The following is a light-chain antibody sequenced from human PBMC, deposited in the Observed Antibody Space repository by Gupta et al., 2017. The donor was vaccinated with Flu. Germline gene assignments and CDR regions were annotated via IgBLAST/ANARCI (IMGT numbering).Light chain of an antibody. CDR1: SSDVGGNNY. V-gene: IGLV2-14*01. J-gene: IGLJ3*02. CDR2: EVS. Sequence: QAALTQPASVSESPGHSLTISCSGASSDVGGNNYVSWYQQHPGKAPKRIIYEVSNRPSGVSNRFSGSKSGNTASLTISGLQAEDEADYYCSSYTNTNTPHWVFGGGTKLTVL. CDR3: SSYTNTNTPHWV.